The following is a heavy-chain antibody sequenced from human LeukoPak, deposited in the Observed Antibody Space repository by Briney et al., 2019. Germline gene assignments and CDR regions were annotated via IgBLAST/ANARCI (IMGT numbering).Heavy chain of an antibody. D-gene: IGHD3-22*01. CDR1: GFTFSTYW. CDR2: IKEDGSEK. Sequence: SGGSLRLSCAAAGFTFSTYWMSWVRQAPGKGLEWVAHIKEDGSEKYYGDSVKGRFTISRDNAKNSLYLQMNSLRAEDTAVYCCARDSSGYQWGQGTLVTVSS. J-gene: IGHJ4*02. V-gene: IGHV3-7*01. CDR3: ARDSSGYQ.